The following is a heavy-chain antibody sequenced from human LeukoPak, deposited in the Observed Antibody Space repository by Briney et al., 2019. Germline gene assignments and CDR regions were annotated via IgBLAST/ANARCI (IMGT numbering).Heavy chain of an antibody. J-gene: IGHJ4*02. Sequence: GGSLRLSCAVSGFTLSSYWMHWVRHAPGKGLVWVSRIDSDGTSIDYADSVKGRFTISRDNANNTQYLQMNSLRAEDAGVYYWARGLTLRGYCSGTSCLMNYWGQGTLVTVSS. CDR2: IDSDGTSI. D-gene: IGHD2-2*01. V-gene: IGHV3-74*01. CDR1: GFTLSSYW. CDR3: ARGLTLRGYCSGTSCLMNY.